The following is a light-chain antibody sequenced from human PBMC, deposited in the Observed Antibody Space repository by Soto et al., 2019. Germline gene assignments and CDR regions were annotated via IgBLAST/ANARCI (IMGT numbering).Light chain of an antibody. Sequence: DIQMTQSPWARSASVGGGGTSTCRASPDIRNDLGWYQQKPGKAPKLLIYAASTLQSGVPSRFSGSGSGTDFTLTISCLQSEDFATYYCQKYYSYPINCGQGKRRAIK. V-gene: IGKV1-17*01. CDR2: AAS. CDR1: PDIRND. CDR3: QKYYSYPIN. J-gene: IGKJ5*01.